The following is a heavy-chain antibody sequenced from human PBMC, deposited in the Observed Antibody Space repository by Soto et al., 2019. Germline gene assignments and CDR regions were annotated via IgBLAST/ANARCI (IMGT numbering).Heavy chain of an antibody. V-gene: IGHV3-53*04. J-gene: IGHJ6*02. D-gene: IGHD3-22*01. Sequence: EVQLVESGGGSVQPGGSLRLSCAASGFTVSSNYMSWVRQAPGKGLEWVSVIYSDGSTYYADSVKGRFTISRHNSKNTLYLQRNRLRAEDTAVYYCARDPYYDSSGYVASNGMDVWGQGTTVTVSS. CDR3: ARDPYYDSSGYVASNGMDV. CDR1: GFTVSSNY. CDR2: IYSDGST.